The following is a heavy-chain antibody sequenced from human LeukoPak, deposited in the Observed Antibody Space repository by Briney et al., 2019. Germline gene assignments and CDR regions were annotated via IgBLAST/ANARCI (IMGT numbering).Heavy chain of an antibody. V-gene: IGHV4-30-2*01. D-gene: IGHD1-26*01. Sequence: SETLSLTCTVSGGSISSGGYYWSCIPQPPGKGLECIGYIYHSGSTYYNPSLKSRVTISVDRSKNQFSLKLSSVTAADTAVYYCARGVGATWGVDYWGQGTLVTVSS. J-gene: IGHJ4*02. CDR1: GGSISSGGYY. CDR2: IYHSGST. CDR3: ARGVGATWGVDY.